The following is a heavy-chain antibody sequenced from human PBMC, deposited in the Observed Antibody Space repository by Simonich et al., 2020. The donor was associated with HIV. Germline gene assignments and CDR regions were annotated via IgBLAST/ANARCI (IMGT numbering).Heavy chain of an antibody. CDR1: GFTFSSYW. Sequence: EVQLVESGGGLVQPGGSLRLSCAASGFTFSSYWMSWVRQAPGKGLEGVANIKQDGSEKYYVDSVKGRLTISRDNAENLLYLQMDSLRAEDTAVYYCTRDGGEYWGQGTLVTVSS. CDR3: TRDGGEY. CDR2: IKQDGSEK. J-gene: IGHJ4*02. V-gene: IGHV3-7*01. D-gene: IGHD3-16*01.